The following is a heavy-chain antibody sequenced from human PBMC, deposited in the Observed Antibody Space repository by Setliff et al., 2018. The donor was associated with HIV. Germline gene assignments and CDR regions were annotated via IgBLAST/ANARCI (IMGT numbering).Heavy chain of an antibody. V-gene: IGHV1-18*01. D-gene: IGHD2-2*01. CDR3: AREKRDIVVVPAVFGAFDI. Sequence: GASVKVSCKASGYTFNNYGISWVRQAPGQGLEWMGWINTHSGYTNYAQNVQGRVTVTMDTSTSTAYMELRSLKSEDTAVYYCAREKRDIVVVPAVFGAFDIWGQGTMVTVSS. CDR2: INTHSGYT. J-gene: IGHJ3*02. CDR1: GYTFNNYG.